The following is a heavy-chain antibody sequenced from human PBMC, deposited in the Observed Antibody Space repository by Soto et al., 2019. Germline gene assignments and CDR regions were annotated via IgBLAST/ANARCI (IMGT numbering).Heavy chain of an antibody. D-gene: IGHD2-21*01. CDR3: ATRRDNYFYHGMDV. CDR1: GFSFRNAW. CDR2: IKSKTDGGAS. J-gene: IGHJ6*01. V-gene: IGHV3-15*07. Sequence: PGGSLRLSCAASGFSFRNAWMNWVRQGPGKGLEWVGRIKSKTDGGASDYAAPVKGRFTMSRDDSKNTLYLQMNSLKTEDTAVYYCATRRDNYFYHGMDVWGQRTKVTVSS.